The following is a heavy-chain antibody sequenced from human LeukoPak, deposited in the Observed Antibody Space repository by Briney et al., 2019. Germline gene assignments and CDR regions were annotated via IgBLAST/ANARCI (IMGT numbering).Heavy chain of an antibody. CDR1: GYSFTSYW. Sequence: GESLKISCKGSGYSFTSYWIGWVRQMPGKGLEWMGIIYPGDSDTRYSPSFQGQVTISADKSISTAYLQWSSLKASDTAMYYCARGGMEYQLLYYFDYWGQGTLVPVSS. V-gene: IGHV5-51*01. CDR3: ARGGMEYQLLYYFDY. CDR2: IYPGDSDT. D-gene: IGHD2-2*01. J-gene: IGHJ4*02.